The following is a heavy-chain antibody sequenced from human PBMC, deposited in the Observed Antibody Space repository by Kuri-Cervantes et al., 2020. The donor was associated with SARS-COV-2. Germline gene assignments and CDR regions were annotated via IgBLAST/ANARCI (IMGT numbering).Heavy chain of an antibody. CDR3: ARDRGPGQLLYSAFRWFDP. D-gene: IGHD2-2*02. CDR2: IIPIFGTA. J-gene: IGHJ5*02. CDR1: GGTFSSYA. Sequence: SVKVSCKASGGTFSSYAISWVRQAPGQGLEWMGGIIPIFGTANYAQKFQGRVTITTDESTSTAYMELSSLRSEDTAVYYCARDRGPGQLLYSAFRWFDPWGQGTPVTVSS. V-gene: IGHV1-69*05.